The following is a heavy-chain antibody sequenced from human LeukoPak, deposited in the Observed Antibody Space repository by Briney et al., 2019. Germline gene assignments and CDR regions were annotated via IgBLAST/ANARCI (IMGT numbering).Heavy chain of an antibody. CDR1: GYTFTGYY. Sequence: ASVKVTCKASGYTFTGYYMHWVRQAPGQGLEWMGWINPNSGGTNYAQKFQGRVTMTRDTSISTAYMELSRPRSDDTAVYYCARVGGVYYDSSGYSYWGQGTLVTVSS. CDR2: INPNSGGT. CDR3: ARVGGVYYDSSGYSY. V-gene: IGHV1-2*02. D-gene: IGHD3-22*01. J-gene: IGHJ4*02.